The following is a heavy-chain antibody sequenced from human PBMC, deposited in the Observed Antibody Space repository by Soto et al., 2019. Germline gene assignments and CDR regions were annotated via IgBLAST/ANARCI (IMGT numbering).Heavy chain of an antibody. CDR1: GGSISSSSYY. CDR3: ARHGEGYCTNGACLNWFDP. CDR2: IYYSGST. Sequence: SETLSLTCTVSGGSISSSSYYWGWIRQPPGKGLEWIGSIYYSGSTYYNPSLKSRVTISVDTSKNQFSLKLSSVTAADTAVYYCARHGEGYCTNGACLNWFDPWGQGTLVTVSS. J-gene: IGHJ5*02. V-gene: IGHV4-39*01. D-gene: IGHD2-8*01.